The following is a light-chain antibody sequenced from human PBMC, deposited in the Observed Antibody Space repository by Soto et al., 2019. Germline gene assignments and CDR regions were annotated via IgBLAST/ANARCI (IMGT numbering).Light chain of an antibody. V-gene: IGKV1-5*01. CDR1: QSIGNW. Sequence: DIQMTQSPSTLSASVGDRVTITCRASQSIGNWLAWYQQKPGKAPKLLIYDVSNLESGVPSRFSGSGSGTEFTLIISGLQSDDFATYYCQEYSSYWTFGQGTKVDIK. CDR3: QEYSSYWT. CDR2: DVS. J-gene: IGKJ1*01.